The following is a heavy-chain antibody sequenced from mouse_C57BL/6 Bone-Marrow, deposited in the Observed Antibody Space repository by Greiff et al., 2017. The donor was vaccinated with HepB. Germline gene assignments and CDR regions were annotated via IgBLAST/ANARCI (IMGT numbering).Heavy chain of an antibody. CDR2: IDPSDSYT. J-gene: IGHJ2*01. D-gene: IGHD1-1*01. V-gene: IGHV1-50*01. CDR1: GYTFTSYW. Sequence: VKLQQPGAELVKPGASVKLSCKASGYTFTSYWMQWVKQRPGQGLEWIGEIDPSDSYTNYNQKFKGKATLTVDTSSSTAYMQLSSLTSEDSAVYYCARGDYYYGRKDYWGQGTTLTVSS. CDR3: ARGDYYYGRKDY.